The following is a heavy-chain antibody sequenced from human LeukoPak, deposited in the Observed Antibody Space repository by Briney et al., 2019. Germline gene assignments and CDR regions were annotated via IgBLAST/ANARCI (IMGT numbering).Heavy chain of an antibody. CDR2: IKQDGSEK. V-gene: IGHV3-7*03. CDR1: GFTFISYW. D-gene: IGHD5-18*01. Sequence: GGSLRLSCAASGFTFISYWMSWVRQAPGKGLEWVANIKQDGSEKYYVGSVKGRFTISRDNAKNTLYLQMNSLRAEDTAVYYCARAPTRGYNYGNFDYWGQGTLVTVSS. CDR3: ARAPTRGYNYGNFDY. J-gene: IGHJ4*02.